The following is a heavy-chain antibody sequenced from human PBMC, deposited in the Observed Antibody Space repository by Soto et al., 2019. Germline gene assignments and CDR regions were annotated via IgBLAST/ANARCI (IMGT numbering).Heavy chain of an antibody. Sequence: QVQLVQSGAEVKKPGSSVKVSCKASGGTFSSYAISWVRQAPGQGLEWMGGIIPIFGTADYAQKFQGRVTVTADESTSTDYMELSSLRSEDTAVYYCASLIAAAGPPHSPRYYYGMDVWGQGPTVTVSS. CDR3: ASLIAAAGPPHSPRYYYGMDV. V-gene: IGHV1-69*12. CDR1: GGTFSSYA. CDR2: IIPIFGTA. J-gene: IGHJ6*02. D-gene: IGHD6-13*01.